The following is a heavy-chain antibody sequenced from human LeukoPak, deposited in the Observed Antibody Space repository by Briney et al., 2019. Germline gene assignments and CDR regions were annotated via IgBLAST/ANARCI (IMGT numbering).Heavy chain of an antibody. CDR3: ARLSGTSTIGGFDD. CDR2: IYPGDSNT. J-gene: IGHJ4*02. CDR1: GYSFTTYW. V-gene: IGHV5-51*01. Sequence: GASLQISCKGSGYSFTTYWIAWVRQMPGKGLEWMGIIYPGDSNTRYSPSFQGQVTISADKSISTAYLQWSSLRASDTAMYYCARLSGTSTIGGFDDWGQGTLVTVSS. D-gene: IGHD3-10*01.